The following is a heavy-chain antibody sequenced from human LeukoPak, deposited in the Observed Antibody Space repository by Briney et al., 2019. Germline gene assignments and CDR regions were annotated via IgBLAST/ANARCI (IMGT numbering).Heavy chain of an antibody. J-gene: IGHJ3*02. Sequence: PGGSLRLSCAASGFTFSSYWMDWVRQAPGKGLVWVSGVNSDGTRTRYAESVKGRFSISRDNAKNTLYLQMNSLRAEDTAVYYCARVGSTDSPHAFDIWGQGTMVTVSS. D-gene: IGHD3-22*01. V-gene: IGHV3-74*01. CDR1: GFTFSSYW. CDR2: VNSDGTRT. CDR3: ARVGSTDSPHAFDI.